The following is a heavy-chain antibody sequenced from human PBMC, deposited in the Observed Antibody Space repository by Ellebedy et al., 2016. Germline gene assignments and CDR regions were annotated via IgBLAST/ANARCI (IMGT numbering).Heavy chain of an antibody. J-gene: IGHJ4*02. Sequence: GESLKISXEASGFTFDDFAMHWVRQRPGKGLEWISLINWNGDGIFYAESVKGRFTVSRDNTRNSLHLEMTSLKTEDTGFYYCAKDIHSSGANYFANWGPGTLVTVSS. V-gene: IGHV3-43*01. D-gene: IGHD6-25*01. CDR3: AKDIHSSGANYFAN. CDR1: GFTFDDFA. CDR2: INWNGDGI.